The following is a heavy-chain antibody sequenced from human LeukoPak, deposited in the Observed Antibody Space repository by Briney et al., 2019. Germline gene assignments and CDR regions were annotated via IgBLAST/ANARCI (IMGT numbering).Heavy chain of an antibody. CDR1: GYTFTSYD. Sequence: GASVKVSCKASGYTFTSYDINWVRQATGQGLEWMGWMNPNSGNTGYAQKFQGRVTMTRNTSISTAYMELSSLYSEDTAVYYCARDPYYYGSGTYYSGYYFDYWGQGTLVTVPS. D-gene: IGHD3-10*01. V-gene: IGHV1-8*01. CDR2: MNPNSGNT. J-gene: IGHJ4*02. CDR3: ARDPYYYGSGTYYSGYYFDY.